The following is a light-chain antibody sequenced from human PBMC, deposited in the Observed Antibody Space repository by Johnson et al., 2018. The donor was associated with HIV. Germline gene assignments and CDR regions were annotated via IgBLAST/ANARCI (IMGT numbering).Light chain of an antibody. CDR2: ENN. Sequence: QSVLTQPPSVSAAPGQKVTISCSGSSSNIGNNYVSWYQQLPGTAPKLLIYENNKRPSGIPDRFSGSKSGTSATLGITGLQTGDEADYYCGTWDSRLNVYPFGPGTKVTVL. J-gene: IGLJ1*01. CDR3: GTWDSRLNVYP. CDR1: SSNIGNNY. V-gene: IGLV1-51*02.